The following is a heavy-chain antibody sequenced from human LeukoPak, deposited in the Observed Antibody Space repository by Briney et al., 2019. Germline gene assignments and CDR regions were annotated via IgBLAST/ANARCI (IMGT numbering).Heavy chain of an antibody. Sequence: PSETLSLTCTVSGGSISSYYWSWIRQPPGKGLEWIGYIYYSGSTNYNPSLKSRVTISVDTFKNQFSLKLSSVTAADTAVYYCARDRLGWYYDSSGYSYFDYWGQGTLVTVSS. J-gene: IGHJ4*02. CDR1: GGSISSYY. D-gene: IGHD3-22*01. CDR2: IYYSGST. V-gene: IGHV4-59*12. CDR3: ARDRLGWYYDSSGYSYFDY.